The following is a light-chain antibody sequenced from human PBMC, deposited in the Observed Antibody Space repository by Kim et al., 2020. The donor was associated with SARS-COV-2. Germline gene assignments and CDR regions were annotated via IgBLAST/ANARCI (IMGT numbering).Light chain of an antibody. CDR1: QSLVHGDGNTY. V-gene: IGKV2-30*02. CDR2: KIS. CDR3: MQGTLWPYT. Sequence: QSASISCMSSQSLVHGDGNTYLNWFHQRPGQSPRRLVYKISTRDSGVPDRFSGSGSGTDFTLTISRVEAGDVGIYYCMQGTLWPYTFGQGTKLEI. J-gene: IGKJ2*01.